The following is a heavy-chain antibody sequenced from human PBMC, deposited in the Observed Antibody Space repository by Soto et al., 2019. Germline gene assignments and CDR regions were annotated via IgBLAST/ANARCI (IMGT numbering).Heavy chain of an antibody. V-gene: IGHV3-30*18. CDR2: ILYDGSTQ. CDR3: AKACNTYCYRSDY. J-gene: IGHJ4*02. D-gene: IGHD2-21*01. CDR1: GFTFSSLA. Sequence: PGGSLRLSCAASGFTFSSLAMHWVRQAPGKGLEWVAAILYDGSTQYYGDSVKGRFTVSRDNSKSTLYLQMNSLRVEDTAVYYCAKACNTYCYRSDYWRQRTLVTVSS.